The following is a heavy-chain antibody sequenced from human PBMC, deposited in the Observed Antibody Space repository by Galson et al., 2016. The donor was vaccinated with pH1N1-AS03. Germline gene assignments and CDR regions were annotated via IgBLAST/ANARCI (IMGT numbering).Heavy chain of an antibody. J-gene: IGHJ4*02. Sequence: SLRLSCAASGFTFSNLWMHWVRQGPGKGLVWVARVNGDGSSTTYADSVKGRFTISRDNAKNTVYLQMISPRAEDTAVYYCATGRGYYYEYWGQGTLVTVSS. CDR3: ATGRGYYYEY. CDR1: GFTFSNLW. D-gene: IGHD3-10*01. V-gene: IGHV3-74*01. CDR2: VNGDGSST.